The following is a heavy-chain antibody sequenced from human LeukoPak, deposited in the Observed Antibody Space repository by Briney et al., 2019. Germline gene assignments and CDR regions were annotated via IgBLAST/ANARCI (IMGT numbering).Heavy chain of an antibody. CDR1: GGSFSGYY. Sequence: SETPSLTCAVYGGSFSGYYWSWIRQPPGKGLEWIGEINHSGSTNYNPSLKSRVTISVDTSKNQFSLKLSSVTAADTAVYYCARRRGLRFLEWSLWGQGTLVTVSS. CDR2: INHSGST. CDR3: ARRRGLRFLEWSL. J-gene: IGHJ4*02. D-gene: IGHD3-3*01. V-gene: IGHV4-34*01.